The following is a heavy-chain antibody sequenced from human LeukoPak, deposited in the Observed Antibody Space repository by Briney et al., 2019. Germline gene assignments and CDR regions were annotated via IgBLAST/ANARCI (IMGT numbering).Heavy chain of an antibody. J-gene: IGHJ6*02. D-gene: IGHD2-2*01. Sequence: SGGSLRLSCAASGFTFSSYSMNWVRQAPGKGLEWVSSISSSSSYIYYADSVKGGFTISRDNAKNSLYLQMKSLRAEDTAVYYCARDSYCSSTSCFQSPRRRYYYGMDVWGQGTTVTVSS. CDR2: ISSSSSYI. CDR1: GFTFSSYS. V-gene: IGHV3-21*01. CDR3: ARDSYCSSTSCFQSPRRRYYYGMDV.